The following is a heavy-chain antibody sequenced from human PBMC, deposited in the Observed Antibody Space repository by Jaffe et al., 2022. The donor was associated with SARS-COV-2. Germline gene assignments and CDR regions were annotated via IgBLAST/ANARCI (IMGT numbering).Heavy chain of an antibody. CDR3: AKDSYSSSFYYYYYGMDV. CDR1: GFTFSSYG. D-gene: IGHD6-6*01. CDR2: ISYDGSNK. J-gene: IGHJ6*02. Sequence: QVQLVESGGGVVQPGRSLRLSCAASGFTFSSYGMHWVRQAPGKGLEWVAVISYDGSNKYYADSVKGRFTISRDNSKNTLYLQMNSLRAEDTAVYYCAKDSYSSSFYYYYYGMDVWGQGTTVTVSS. V-gene: IGHV3-30*18.